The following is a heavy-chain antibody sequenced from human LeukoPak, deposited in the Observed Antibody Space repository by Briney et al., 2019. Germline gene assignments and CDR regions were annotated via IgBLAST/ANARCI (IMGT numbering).Heavy chain of an antibody. CDR1: GYTFTGYY. CDR2: INPNSGGT. V-gene: IGHV1-2*02. CDR3: ARGAYYYYYYMDV. Sequence: GASVKVSCKASGYTFTGYYMHWVRQAPGQGLEWMGWINPNSGGTNYAQKFQGRVTMTRDTSVSTAYMELSRLRSDDTAVYYCARGAYYYYYYMDVWGKGTTVTVSS. J-gene: IGHJ6*03.